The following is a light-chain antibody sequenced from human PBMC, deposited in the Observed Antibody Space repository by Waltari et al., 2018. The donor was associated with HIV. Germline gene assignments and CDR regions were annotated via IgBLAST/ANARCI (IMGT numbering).Light chain of an antibody. V-gene: IGKV3-20*01. J-gene: IGKJ4*01. CDR1: PSFSSNY. CDR2: GAS. Sequence: EIVFTQSPGTLSLSLGERATPSFRARPSFSSNYLVWYQHKPGQAPRLLIYGASSRATGIPDRFSGSGSGTDFTLTSSRLEPVDFAVYYCQQYGSSPRALTFGGGTKVEIK. CDR3: QQYGSSPRALT.